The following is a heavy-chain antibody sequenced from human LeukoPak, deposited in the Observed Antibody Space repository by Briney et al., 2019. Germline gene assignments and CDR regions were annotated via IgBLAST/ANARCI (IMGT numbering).Heavy chain of an antibody. J-gene: IGHJ4*02. CDR1: GFTFSNHG. Sequence: GGSLRLSCAASGFTFSNHGMHWVRQAPGKGLEWVALIWYDGSKKYYADSVKGRLTISRDNSKNTLYLEMNSLRADDTAVYYCARDRAVRYFDYWGQGTLVTVSS. D-gene: IGHD3-16*02. CDR3: ARDRAVRYFDY. CDR2: IWYDGSKK. V-gene: IGHV3-33*01.